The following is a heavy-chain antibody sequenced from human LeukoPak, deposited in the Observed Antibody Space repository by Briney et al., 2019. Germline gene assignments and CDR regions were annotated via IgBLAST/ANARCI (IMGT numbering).Heavy chain of an antibody. J-gene: IGHJ4*02. CDR1: GGSISSASYY. D-gene: IGHD6-13*01. V-gene: IGHV4-61*02. CDR2: IYTSGST. Sequence: SQTLSLTCTVSGGSISSASYYWSWIRQPAGKGLEWIRRIYTSGSTNYNPSLKSRVTISVDTSKNQFSLKLSSVTAADTAVYYCAMRERLAAAFDYWGQGTLVTVSS. CDR3: AMRERLAAAFDY.